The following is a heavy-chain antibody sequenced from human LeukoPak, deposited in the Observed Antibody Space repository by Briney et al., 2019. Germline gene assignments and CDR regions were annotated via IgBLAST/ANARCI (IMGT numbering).Heavy chain of an antibody. CDR3: AGSHPFRSNNDYYTPFDY. Sequence: SETLSLTCTVSGGSLSNYYWSWIRQPPGKALEWIGYMYYTGDTNYNPTLNSRVNISVDTSKNQFSLKLSSVTAAATALYYFAGSHPFRSNNDYYTPFDYWGQGSLVTVSS. CDR1: GGSLSNYY. D-gene: IGHD3-3*01. J-gene: IGHJ4*02. CDR2: MYYTGDT. V-gene: IGHV4-59*01.